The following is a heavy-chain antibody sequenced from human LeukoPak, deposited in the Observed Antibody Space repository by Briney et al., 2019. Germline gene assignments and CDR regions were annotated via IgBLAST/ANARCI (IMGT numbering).Heavy chain of an antibody. CDR2: INHSGST. CDR1: GGSFSGYY. CDR3: ARSPKFNWFDP. V-gene: IGHV4-34*01. Sequence: SDTLSLTCAVYGGSFSGYYWSWIGQPPGKGLEWIGEINHSGSTNYTPSLKSRVTISVDTSKNQFSLKLSSVTAADTAVYYCARSPKFNWFDPWGQGTLVTVSS. J-gene: IGHJ5*02.